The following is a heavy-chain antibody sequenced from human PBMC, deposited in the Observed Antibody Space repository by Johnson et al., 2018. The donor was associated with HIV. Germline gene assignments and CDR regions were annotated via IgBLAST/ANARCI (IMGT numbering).Heavy chain of an antibody. CDR3: ARDGLESGSYYEMDAFDI. Sequence: QVQVVESGGGVVQPGRSLRLSCAASGFTFSTYGMHWVRQAPGRGLEWVAVISYDGSNKYYADSVKGRFTISRDNAKNSLYLQMNSLRAEDTAVYYCARDGLESGSYYEMDAFDIWGQGTRVTVSS. CDR2: ISYDGSNK. V-gene: IGHV3-30*19. J-gene: IGHJ3*02. D-gene: IGHD1-26*01. CDR1: GFTFSTYG.